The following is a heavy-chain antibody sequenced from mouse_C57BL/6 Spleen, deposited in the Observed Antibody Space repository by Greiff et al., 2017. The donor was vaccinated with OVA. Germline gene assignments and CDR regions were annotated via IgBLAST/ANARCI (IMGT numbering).Heavy chain of an antibody. D-gene: IGHD2-3*01. V-gene: IGHV5-6*01. Sequence: EVQGVESGGDLVKPGGSLKLSCAASGFTFSSYGMSWVRQTPDKRLEWVATISSGGSYTYYPDSVKGRFTISRDNAKNTLYLQMSSLKSEDTAMYYCARDDGYYPYYAMDYWGQGTSVTVSS. CDR1: GFTFSSYG. J-gene: IGHJ4*01. CDR2: ISSGGSYT. CDR3: ARDDGYYPYYAMDY.